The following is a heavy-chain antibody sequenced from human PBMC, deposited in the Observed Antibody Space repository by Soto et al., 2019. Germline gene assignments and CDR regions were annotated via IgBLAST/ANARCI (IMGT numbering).Heavy chain of an antibody. D-gene: IGHD2-2*01. CDR2: ISYDGSNK. CDR1: GFTLSSYA. Sequence: GGSLRLSCAASGFTLSSYAMHWVRQAPGKGLGWVAVISYDGSNKYYADSEKGRFTISRDNSKNTLSLQMNSRRAEDTAVYYCATNVETDFSSTACSVWFVPLCQASLVAVSS. J-gene: IGHJ5*02. CDR3: ATNVETDFSSTACSVWFVP. V-gene: IGHV3-30-3*01.